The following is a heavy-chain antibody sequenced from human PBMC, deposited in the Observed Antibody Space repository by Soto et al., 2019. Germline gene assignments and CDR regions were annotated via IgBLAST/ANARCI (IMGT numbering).Heavy chain of an antibody. V-gene: IGHV1-18*01. Sequence: QVHLVQSGAEVKKPGASVKVSCQGSGYAFTTYGITWVRQAPGQGLEWMGWINAHNGNTSYALKLQGRVTVTRDTSTSTAYMELRSLRYDDTAVYYWARGRYGDYWGQGALVTVSS. CDR3: ARGRYGDY. CDR1: GYAFTTYG. D-gene: IGHD1-1*01. CDR2: INAHNGNT. J-gene: IGHJ4*02.